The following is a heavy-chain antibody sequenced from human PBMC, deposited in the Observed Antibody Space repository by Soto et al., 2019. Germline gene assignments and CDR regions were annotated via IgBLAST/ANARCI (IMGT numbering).Heavy chain of an antibody. CDR3: ARSQEYSSGWYHSFDP. D-gene: IGHD6-19*01. J-gene: IGHJ5*02. Sequence: SVKVSCKASGGAFTNYALNWVRQAPGQGLEWLGGIVPLFGTTNYSPKFRGRVTITADESTNTAYMDLSSLRSEDTAFYYCARSQEYSSGWYHSFDPWGQGTLVNVSS. V-gene: IGHV1-69*13. CDR2: IVPLFGTT. CDR1: GGAFTNYA.